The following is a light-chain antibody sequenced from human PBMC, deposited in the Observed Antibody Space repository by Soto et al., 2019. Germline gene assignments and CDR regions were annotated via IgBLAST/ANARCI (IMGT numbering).Light chain of an antibody. CDR3: QQYSTYSVT. J-gene: IGKJ5*01. CDR1: QRISNF. V-gene: IGKV1-5*03. CDR2: EAS. Sequence: DIQMTQSPSTLSASVGNRVTITCRASQRISNFLAWYQQKPGRAPDLLIYEASNLETGVPSRFSGSGSGAEFTLTISTLQPDDFATYSCQQYSTYSVTFGQGTRLEIK.